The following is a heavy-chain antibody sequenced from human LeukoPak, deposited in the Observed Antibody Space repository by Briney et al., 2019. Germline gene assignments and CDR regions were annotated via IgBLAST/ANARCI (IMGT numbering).Heavy chain of an antibody. CDR2: ISGSGGST. D-gene: IGHD3-3*01. J-gene: IGHJ6*02. CDR3: AKDQGYYDFWSGYWAQGNYYYGMDV. Sequence: PGGSLRLSCAASGFTFSSYAMSWVRQAPGKGLEWVSAISGSGGSTYYADSVKGRFTISRDNSKNTLYLQMNSLRAEDTAVYYCAKDQGYYDFWSGYWAQGNYYYGMDVWGQGTTVTVSS. V-gene: IGHV3-23*01. CDR1: GFTFSSYA.